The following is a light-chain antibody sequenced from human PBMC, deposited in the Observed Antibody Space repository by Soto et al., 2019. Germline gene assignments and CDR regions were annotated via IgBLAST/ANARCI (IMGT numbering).Light chain of an antibody. J-gene: IGKJ4*01. Sequence: DIQMTQSPSSVSASVGDRVTITCRASQDIGSWLAWYQQKPGTAPKLLIYAASKLQFGVPSRFSGSGSVTDFTLTISSLQAEDFATYYCQQANRFPPFGGGTKVEIK. CDR3: QQANRFPP. CDR1: QDIGSW. V-gene: IGKV1-12*01. CDR2: AAS.